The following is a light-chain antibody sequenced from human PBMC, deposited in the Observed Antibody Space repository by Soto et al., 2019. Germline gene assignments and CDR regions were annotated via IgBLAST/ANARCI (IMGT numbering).Light chain of an antibody. J-gene: IGKJ2*01. Sequence: EIVMTQSPATLSVSPGERATLSCRASQSVNSNLAWYQQKPGQAPSLLIYGASTRATGVPARFSGSGSGTEFTLTISSLQSEDFAVYYCQQYNNWPPYTFGQGTKLXIK. CDR2: GAS. CDR3: QQYNNWPPYT. CDR1: QSVNSN. V-gene: IGKV3-15*01.